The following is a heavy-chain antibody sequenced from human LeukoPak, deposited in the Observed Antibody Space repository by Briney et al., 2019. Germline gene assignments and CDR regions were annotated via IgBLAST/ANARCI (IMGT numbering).Heavy chain of an antibody. CDR3: ARVPRPSLGELSLSY. CDR1: GYTFTGYY. J-gene: IGHJ4*02. V-gene: IGHV1-2*02. CDR2: INPYSGGT. D-gene: IGHD3-16*02. Sequence: ASVKVSCKASGYTFTGYYMHWVRQAPGQGLEWMGWINPYSGGTNYAQKFQDRVTMTGDTSISTAYMELSSLSSDDTAVYYCARVPRPSLGELSLSYWGQGTLVTVSS.